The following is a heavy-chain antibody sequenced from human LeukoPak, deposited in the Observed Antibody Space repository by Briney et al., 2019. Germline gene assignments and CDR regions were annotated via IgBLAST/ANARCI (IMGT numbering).Heavy chain of an antibody. CDR2: ISSTGNAI. D-gene: IGHD1-20*01. CDR3: ARVSAYAAINW. CDR1: GFPFNTYE. V-gene: IGHV3-48*03. J-gene: IGHJ4*02. Sequence: PGGSLRLSCVASGFPFNTYEMKWVRQAPGKGLEWISYISSTGNAIHYADSVKGRFTISRDNARNSLYLQMDSLRVEDTALYYCARVSAYAAINWWGQGTLVTVSS.